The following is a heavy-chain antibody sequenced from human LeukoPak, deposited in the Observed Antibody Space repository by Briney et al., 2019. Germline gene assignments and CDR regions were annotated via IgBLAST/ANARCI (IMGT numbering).Heavy chain of an antibody. D-gene: IGHD2-15*01. CDR2: IYYSGST. CDR1: GGSISSSSYY. CDR3: VREILYCSGGSCYRGPFDN. Sequence: SETLSLTCTVSGGSISSSSYYWGWIRQPPGKGLEWIGSIYYSGSTYYNPSLKSRVTISVDTSKNQFSLKLSSVTAADTAVYYCVREILYCSGGSCYRGPFDNWGQGTLVTVSA. J-gene: IGHJ4*02. V-gene: IGHV4-39*07.